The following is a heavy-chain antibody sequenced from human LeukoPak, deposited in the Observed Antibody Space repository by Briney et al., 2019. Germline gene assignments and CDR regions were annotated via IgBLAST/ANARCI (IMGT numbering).Heavy chain of an antibody. CDR3: ARGRSITLLRGVALSDGFDV. V-gene: IGHV3-21*06. CDR2: TDTSGNYI. D-gene: IGHD3-10*01. CDR1: GFPFSNYG. J-gene: IGHJ3*01. Sequence: GGSLRLSCEAFGFPFSNYGMNWVRQAPGKGLEWVSFTDTSGNYIYYGDSVKGRFTISRDNARNLLYLQMNGLRAEDTAVYYCARGRSITLLRGVALSDGFDVWGQGAMVAVSS.